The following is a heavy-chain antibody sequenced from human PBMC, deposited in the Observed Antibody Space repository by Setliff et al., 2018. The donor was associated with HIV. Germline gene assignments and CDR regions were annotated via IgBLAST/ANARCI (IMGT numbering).Heavy chain of an antibody. D-gene: IGHD6-13*01. CDR2: IYHSGST. V-gene: IGHV4-59*12. CDR3: ASLIIAAGGTRLDS. Sequence: SETLSLTCTVSGGSISSYYWSWIRQPPGKRLEWIGYIYHSGSTNYNPSLESRVTISVDTSKNQFSLRLTSVTAADTAIYYCASLIIAAGGTRLDSWGLGTLVTVSS. J-gene: IGHJ5*01. CDR1: GGSISSYY.